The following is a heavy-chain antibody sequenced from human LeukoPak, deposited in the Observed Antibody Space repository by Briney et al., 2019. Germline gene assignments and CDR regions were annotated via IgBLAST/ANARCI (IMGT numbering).Heavy chain of an antibody. CDR2: INPNSGGT. Sequence: GASVKVSCKASGGTFSSYAISWVRQAPGQGLEWMGWINPNSGGTNYAQKFQGRVTMTRDTSISTAYMELSRLRSDDTAVYYCARERIYSNIKNWFDPWGQGTLVTVSS. D-gene: IGHD6-13*01. V-gene: IGHV1-2*02. J-gene: IGHJ5*02. CDR3: ARERIYSNIKNWFDP. CDR1: GGTFSSYA.